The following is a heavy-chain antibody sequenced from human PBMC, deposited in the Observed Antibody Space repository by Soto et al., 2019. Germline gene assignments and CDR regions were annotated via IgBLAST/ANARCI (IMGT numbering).Heavy chain of an antibody. Sequence: SETLSLTCTVSGGSISSSSYYWGWIRQPPGKGLEWIGSIYYSGSTYYNPSLKSRVTISVDTSKNQFSLKLSSVTAADTAVYYCARELITFGGGAFDIWGQGTMVTVSS. D-gene: IGHD3-16*01. V-gene: IGHV4-39*02. CDR2: IYYSGST. CDR3: ARELITFGGGAFDI. CDR1: GGSISSSSYY. J-gene: IGHJ3*02.